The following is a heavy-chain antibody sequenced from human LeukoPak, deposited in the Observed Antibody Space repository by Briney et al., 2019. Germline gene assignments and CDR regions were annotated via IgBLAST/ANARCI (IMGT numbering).Heavy chain of an antibody. Sequence: GGSLRLSCTASGFTFNSYAMHWVRQAPGKGLEWVAVISYDGSNKYYADSVKGRFTISRDNSKNTLYLQMNSLRAEDTAVYYCAKTIHDYGDYVTHAFDIWGQGTMVTVSS. CDR1: GFTFNSYA. J-gene: IGHJ3*02. V-gene: IGHV3-30*18. CDR3: AKTIHDYGDYVTHAFDI. CDR2: ISYDGSNK. D-gene: IGHD4-17*01.